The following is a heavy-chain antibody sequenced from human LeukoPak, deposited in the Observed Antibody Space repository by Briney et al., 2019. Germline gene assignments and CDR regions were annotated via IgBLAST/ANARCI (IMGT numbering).Heavy chain of an antibody. J-gene: IGHJ4*02. Sequence: SETLSLTCAVYGGSFSGYYWSWIRQPPGKGLEWIGEINHSGGTNYNPSLKSRVTISVDTSKNQFSLKLSSVTAADTAVYYCARGGGYSCASRRYYFDYWGQGTLVTVSS. V-gene: IGHV4-34*01. CDR2: INHSGGT. D-gene: IGHD5-18*01. CDR1: GGSFSGYY. CDR3: ARGGGYSCASRRYYFDY.